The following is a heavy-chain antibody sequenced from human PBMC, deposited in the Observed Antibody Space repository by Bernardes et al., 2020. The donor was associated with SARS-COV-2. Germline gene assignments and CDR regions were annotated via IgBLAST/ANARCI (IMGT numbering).Heavy chain of an antibody. V-gene: IGHV3-53*01. CDR3: ARGYSYGNHFDY. CDR1: GFTVSSNY. D-gene: IGHD5-18*01. Sequence: GGSLRLSCAASGFTVSSNYMSWVRQAPGKGLEWVSVIYTSGSTDYADSVKGRFTISRDNSKNTLYLQMNRLRAEDTAVYYCARGYSYGNHFDYWGQGTLVTVSS. CDR2: IYTSGST. J-gene: IGHJ4*02.